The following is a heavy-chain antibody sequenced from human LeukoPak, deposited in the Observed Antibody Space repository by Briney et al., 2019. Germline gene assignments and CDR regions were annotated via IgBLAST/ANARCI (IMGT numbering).Heavy chain of an antibody. D-gene: IGHD3-9*01. V-gene: IGHV4-38-2*01. CDR1: GYSITSGYY. J-gene: IGHJ4*02. CDR2: MYHSGNT. CDR3: ARMADWPWAYFDY. Sequence: SGTLSLTCAVSGYSITSGYYWGWIRQPPGKALEWITSMYHSGNTYYNPSLKSRVTISIDTSKKQFSLKLSSVTAADTAVYYCARMADWPWAYFDYWGQGNLVTVSS.